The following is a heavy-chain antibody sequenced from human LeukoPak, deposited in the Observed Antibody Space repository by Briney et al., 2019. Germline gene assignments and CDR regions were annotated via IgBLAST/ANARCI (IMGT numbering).Heavy chain of an antibody. V-gene: IGHV3-7*01. CDR1: GFTFSSYW. Sequence: GGSLRLSCAGSGFTFSSYWMSWVRQAPGKGLEWVANIKQDGSEKCYVDSVKGRFTISRDNAKNSLYLQMNSLRAEDTAVYYCARTSWGIAAAGDYWGQGTLVTVSS. D-gene: IGHD6-13*01. J-gene: IGHJ4*02. CDR3: ARTSWGIAAAGDY. CDR2: IKQDGSEK.